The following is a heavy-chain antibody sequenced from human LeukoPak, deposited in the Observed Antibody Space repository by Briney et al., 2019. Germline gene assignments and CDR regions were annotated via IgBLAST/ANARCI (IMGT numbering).Heavy chain of an antibody. CDR3: ARGSPDFWSGYLIDY. Sequence: GGSLRLSCAASGFTFSTYWMHWVRQAPGKGLVWVSRINTDGSSTSYADSVKGRVTISRDNGKNTLYLQMNSLRAEDTAVYYCARGSPDFWSGYLIDYWGQGTLVTVSS. CDR1: GFTFSTYW. CDR2: INTDGSST. J-gene: IGHJ4*02. D-gene: IGHD3-3*01. V-gene: IGHV3-74*01.